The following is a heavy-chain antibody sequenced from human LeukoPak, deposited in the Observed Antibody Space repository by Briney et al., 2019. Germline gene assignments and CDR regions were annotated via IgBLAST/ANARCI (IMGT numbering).Heavy chain of an antibody. CDR2: INTNTGNL. Sequence: ASVKVSCKASGYTFTSYAMNWVRQAPGQGLEWMGWINTNTGNLTYAQGFTGRFVFSLDTSVSTAYLQISSLKAEDTAVYYCARGEFRIAAKDYYDSSGYYGGWGQGTLVTVSS. CDR3: ARGEFRIAAKDYYDSSGYYGG. J-gene: IGHJ4*02. CDR1: GYTFTSYA. D-gene: IGHD3-22*01. V-gene: IGHV7-4-1*02.